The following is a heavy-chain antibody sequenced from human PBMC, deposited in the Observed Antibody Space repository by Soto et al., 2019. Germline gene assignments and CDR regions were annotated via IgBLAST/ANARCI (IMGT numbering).Heavy chain of an antibody. CDR1: GFSLSTSGMC. D-gene: IGHD5-18*01. CDR2: IDWDDDK. Sequence: LTCTFSGFSLSTSGMCVSWIRQPPGKALEWLALIDWDDDKYYSTSLKTRLTISKDTSKNQVVLTMTNMDPVDTATYYCARIPVDTRSMDVWGQGTTVTVSS. V-gene: IGHV2-70*01. CDR3: ARIPVDTRSMDV. J-gene: IGHJ6*02.